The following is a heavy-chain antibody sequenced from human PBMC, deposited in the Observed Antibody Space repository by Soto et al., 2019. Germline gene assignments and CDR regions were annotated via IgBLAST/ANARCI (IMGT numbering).Heavy chain of an antibody. D-gene: IGHD6-13*01. CDR3: AVLGSSSWQNWFDP. V-gene: IGHV4-30-2*01. CDR2: IYHSGST. Sequence: NPSETLSLTCAVSGGSISSGGYSWSWIRQPPGKGLEWIGYIYHSGSTYYNPSLKSRVTISVDRSKNQFSLKLSSVTAADTAVYYCAVLGSSSWQNWFDPWGQGTLVTVSS. J-gene: IGHJ5*02. CDR1: GGSISSGGYS.